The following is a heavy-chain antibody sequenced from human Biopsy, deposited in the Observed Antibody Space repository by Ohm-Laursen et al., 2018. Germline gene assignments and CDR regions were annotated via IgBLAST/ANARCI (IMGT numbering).Heavy chain of an antibody. CDR1: GVSISSYF. CDR3: AAYYYDSSGYFYAFHY. D-gene: IGHD3-22*01. Sequence: SDTLSPTCTVSGVSISSYFWSWIRQPLGKGLEWIGYVSYSGNTKYNPSLKSRVIISADTSKNQFSLKLSSVTAADTAMYYCAAYYYDSSGYFYAFHYWGQGTLVTVSS. CDR2: VSYSGNT. J-gene: IGHJ4*02. V-gene: IGHV4-59*07.